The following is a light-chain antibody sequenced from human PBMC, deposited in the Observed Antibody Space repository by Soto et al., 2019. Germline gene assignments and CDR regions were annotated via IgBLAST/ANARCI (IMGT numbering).Light chain of an antibody. CDR3: SLYTSSSIDYG. CDR1: SSDVGGYNY. CDR2: EVS. Sequence: QSALTQPASVSGSPGQSITISCTGTSSDVGGYNYVSWYQQHPGKAPKLMIYEVSNRPSGVSNRFSGSKSGNTASLTISGLQAEDEADYYCSLYTSSSIDYGFGTGTKVTVL. V-gene: IGLV2-14*01. J-gene: IGLJ1*01.